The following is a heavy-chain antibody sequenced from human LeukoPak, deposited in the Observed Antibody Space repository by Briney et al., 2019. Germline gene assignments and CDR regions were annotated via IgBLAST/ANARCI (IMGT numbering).Heavy chain of an antibody. J-gene: IGHJ5*02. CDR2: IYYSGST. D-gene: IGHD2-2*01. CDR1: GGSVSSGSYY. V-gene: IGHV4-61*01. Sequence: SETLSLTCTVSGGSVSSGSYYWSWIRQPPGKGLEWIGYIYYSGSTNYNPSLKSRVTISVDTSKNQFSLRLSSVTAADTAVYYCARLQYCSGTSCYWFDPWGQGTLVTVSS. CDR3: ARLQYCSGTSCYWFDP.